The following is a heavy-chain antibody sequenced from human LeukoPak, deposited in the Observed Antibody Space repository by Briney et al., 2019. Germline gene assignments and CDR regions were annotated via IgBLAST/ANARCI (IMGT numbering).Heavy chain of an antibody. J-gene: IGHJ4*02. V-gene: IGHV3-7*01. D-gene: IGHD1-1*01. CDR2: IKEDGSEK. CDR1: GFTFSSYW. Sequence: PGGSLRLSCAASGFTFSSYWMSWVRQAPGKGLEWVANIKEDGSEKYYVDSVKGRFTISRDNAKNSLYLQMDHLIAEDTAVYFCARDLTNWNDASADYWGQGTLVTVSS. CDR3: ARDLTNWNDASADY.